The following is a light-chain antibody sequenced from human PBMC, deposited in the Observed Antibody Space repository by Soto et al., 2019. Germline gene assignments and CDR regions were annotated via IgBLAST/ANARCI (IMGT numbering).Light chain of an antibody. V-gene: IGKV1-8*01. Sequence: ALRMTQSPSSLSASTGDRVTITCPAIQGIRSYLAWYQQKPGKAPKLLXYAASTLQSGVPSRFRGSGSGTDFTLTISCLQSEDFATYYCQQYNAYPWTFGQGTKVDIK. J-gene: IGKJ1*01. CDR1: QGIRSY. CDR2: AAS. CDR3: QQYNAYPWT.